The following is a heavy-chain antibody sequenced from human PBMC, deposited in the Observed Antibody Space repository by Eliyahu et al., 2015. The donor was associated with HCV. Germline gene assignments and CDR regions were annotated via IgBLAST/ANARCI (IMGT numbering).Heavy chain of an antibody. Sequence: EVQLVESGGGLVQPGRSLRLSCTASGFTFGDYAMSWFRQAPGKGLEWVGFIRSKAYGGTTEYAASVKGRFTISRDDSKSIAYLQMNSLKTEDTAVYYCTRSPEQWLVSSHYYFDYWGQGTLVTVSS. V-gene: IGHV3-49*03. CDR3: TRSPEQWLVSSHYYFDY. CDR1: GFTFGDYA. D-gene: IGHD6-19*01. J-gene: IGHJ4*02. CDR2: IRSKAYGGTT.